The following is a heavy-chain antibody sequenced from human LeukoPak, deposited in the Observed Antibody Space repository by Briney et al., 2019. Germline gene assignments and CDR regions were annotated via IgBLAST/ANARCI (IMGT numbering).Heavy chain of an antibody. V-gene: IGHV3-30*03. CDR1: GVTFSNYG. Sequence: GGSLRLSCEASGVTFSNYGMHWVRQAPGKGLEWVALISSNGNDKLYGDSVKGRFTISRDNAKNSLYLQMNSLRAEDTAVYYCARVGNSGYSLFHYYYYMDVWGKGTTVTVSS. D-gene: IGHD3-22*01. CDR3: ARVGNSGYSLFHYYYYMDV. J-gene: IGHJ6*03. CDR2: ISSNGNDK.